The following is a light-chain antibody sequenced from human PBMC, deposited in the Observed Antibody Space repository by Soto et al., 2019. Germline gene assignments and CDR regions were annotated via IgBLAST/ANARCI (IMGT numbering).Light chain of an antibody. CDR1: ETVATN. Sequence: GARAPLSCWASETVATNLAWYQQKPGKAPRLLIYKASHLESGVPSRFSGGGFGTEFTLTISSLQADDFATYYCQQYQTYWTFGQGTKVDIK. V-gene: IGKV1-5*03. J-gene: IGKJ1*01. CDR3: QQYQTYWT. CDR2: KAS.